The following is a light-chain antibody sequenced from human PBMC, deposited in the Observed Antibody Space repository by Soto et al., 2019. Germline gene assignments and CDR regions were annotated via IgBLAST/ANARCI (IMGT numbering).Light chain of an antibody. CDR1: SNDIGGYNY. V-gene: IGLV2-11*01. Sequence: QSALTQPRSVSGSPGQAVTISCTGTSNDIGGYNYVSWYQQHPDKAPKLMIFDVSQRPSGVPDRFSGSKSGNTASLTISGLQDEDEADYYCCSYAGSYTFVVFGGGTKVTVL. CDR2: DVS. J-gene: IGLJ2*01. CDR3: CSYAGSYTFVV.